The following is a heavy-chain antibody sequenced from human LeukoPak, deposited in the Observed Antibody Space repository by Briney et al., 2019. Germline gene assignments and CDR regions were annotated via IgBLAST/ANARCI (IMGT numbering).Heavy chain of an antibody. CDR1: GFTFTSYC. CDR3: SRGVDPPHRAVFDY. V-gene: IGHV3-74*01. J-gene: IGHJ4*02. CDR2: INSDGSST. D-gene: IGHD3-3*01. Sequence: PGGSLRLSCAASGFTFTSYCMHWVRQAPGKGLVWVSSINSDGSSTSYADSVKGRFTISRDNAKNTLYLQMNSLRAEDTAVYCCSRGVDPPHRAVFDYWGQGTLVTVSS.